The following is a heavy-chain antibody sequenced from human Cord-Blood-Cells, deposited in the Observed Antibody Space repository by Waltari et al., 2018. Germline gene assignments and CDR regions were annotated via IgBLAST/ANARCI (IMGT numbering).Heavy chain of an antibody. CDR1: GYTFTGYY. CDR2: INPNSGGT. Sequence: QVQLVQSGAEVKKPGASVKVSCQASGYTFTGYYMPWVRQAPGQGLEWMGWINPNSGGTNYAQKFQGWVTMTRDTSISTAYMELSRLRSDDTAVYYCARGALGSGWYAFDIWGQGTMVTVSS. V-gene: IGHV1-2*04. J-gene: IGHJ3*02. CDR3: ARGALGSGWYAFDI. D-gene: IGHD6-19*01.